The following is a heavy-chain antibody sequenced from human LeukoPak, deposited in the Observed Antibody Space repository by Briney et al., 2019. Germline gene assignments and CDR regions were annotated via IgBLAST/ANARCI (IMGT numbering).Heavy chain of an antibody. CDR3: ARGPVPPSA. D-gene: IGHD1-1*01. V-gene: IGHV4-59*01. Sequence: PSETLSLTCTVSGGSMSSYYWSWIRQPPGKGLEWIGYIYYSGSTNYNPSLKSRVTISVDTYKNQFSLKLRSATAADTAVYYCARGPVPPSAWGQGTMVTVSS. CDR1: GGSMSSYY. J-gene: IGHJ3*01. CDR2: IYYSGST.